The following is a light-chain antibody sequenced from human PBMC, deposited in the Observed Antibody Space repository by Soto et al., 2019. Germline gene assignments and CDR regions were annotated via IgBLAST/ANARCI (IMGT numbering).Light chain of an antibody. CDR2: DAS. CDR3: QRYNSYSWT. CDR1: QSISSW. J-gene: IGKJ1*01. V-gene: IGKV1-5*01. Sequence: KTPSPSPPSASLGDRVTITFRASQSISSWLAWYQQKPGKAPKLLIYDASSLESGVPSRFSGSGSGTEFTLTISSLQPDDFATYYCQRYNSYSWTFGQGTKV.